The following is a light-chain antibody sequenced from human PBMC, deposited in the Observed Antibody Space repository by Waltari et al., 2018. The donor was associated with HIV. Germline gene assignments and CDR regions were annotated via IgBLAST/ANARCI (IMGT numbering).Light chain of an antibody. CDR1: QNVNNY. CDR2: EAS. J-gene: IGKJ2*01. CDR3: HQRSSWPRT. Sequence: EVVLTQSPATLSVSPGERATLSCWASQNVNNYLAWYQQKPGQAPRLLIYEASNRATGIPARFSGSGSGTDFTLTISSLEPEDFAVYYCHQRSSWPRTFGQGTKLEIK. V-gene: IGKV3-11*01.